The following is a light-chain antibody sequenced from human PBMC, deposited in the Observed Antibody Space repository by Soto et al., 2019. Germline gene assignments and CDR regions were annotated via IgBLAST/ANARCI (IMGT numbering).Light chain of an antibody. CDR2: QTS. CDR3: NQRQSWPRT. J-gene: IGKJ1*01. V-gene: IGKV3-11*01. Sequence: EIVLTQSPATLSSFPGDRVTLSCRASQYINTRLAWYQHRPGQAPRLLIYQTSLRAAGIQARFSASGSGTDFTLTISDVQPEDFALYYCNQRQSWPRTFGQGTKVDIK. CDR1: QYINTR.